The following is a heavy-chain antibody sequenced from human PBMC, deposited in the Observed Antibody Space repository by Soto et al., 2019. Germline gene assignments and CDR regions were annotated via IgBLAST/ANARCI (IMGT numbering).Heavy chain of an antibody. D-gene: IGHD6-19*01. Sequence: QVQLQESDPGLVKPSQTLSLTCTVSGGTISSGGYCWSWIRQHPGKGLEWIGYIYYSGSTYYNPSLKSRVTISVDTSKNQFSLKLSSVTAADTAVYYCARVPPRSIAVADDAFDIWGQGTMVTVSS. CDR2: IYYSGST. J-gene: IGHJ3*02. V-gene: IGHV4-31*03. CDR1: GGTISSGGYC. CDR3: ARVPPRSIAVADDAFDI.